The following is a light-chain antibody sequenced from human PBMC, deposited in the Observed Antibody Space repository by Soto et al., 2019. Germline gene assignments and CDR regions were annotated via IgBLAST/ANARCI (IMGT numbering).Light chain of an antibody. V-gene: IGLV2-23*01. J-gene: IGLJ2*01. CDR2: DAS. CDR1: SSDVGNYNL. CDR3: CSYAGSSTLI. Sequence: QSALTQPASVSGSPGQSITISCTGTSSDVGNYNLVSWYQHHPGKAPKLIIYDASERPSGVSNRFSGSKSGNTASLTISGLQAEDEANYYCCSYAGSSTLIFGGGTQLTVL.